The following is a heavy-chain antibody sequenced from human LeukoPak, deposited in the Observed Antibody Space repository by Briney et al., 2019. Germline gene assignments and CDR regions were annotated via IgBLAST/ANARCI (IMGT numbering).Heavy chain of an antibody. D-gene: IGHD3-10*01. CDR2: IKQDGSEK. CDR1: GFTFSSYW. CDR3: ARDLGSGSYYTNWFDP. J-gene: IGHJ5*02. Sequence: PGGSLRLSCAASGFTFSSYWMSWVRQAPGKGLEWVANIKQDGSEKYYVDSVKGRFTISRDNAKNSLYLQMNSLRAEDTAVYYCARDLGSGSYYTNWFDPWGQGTLVTVSS. V-gene: IGHV3-7*03.